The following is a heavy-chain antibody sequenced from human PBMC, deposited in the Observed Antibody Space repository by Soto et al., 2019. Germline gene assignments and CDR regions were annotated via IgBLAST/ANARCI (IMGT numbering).Heavy chain of an antibody. J-gene: IGHJ5*02. Sequence: LSLTCTVSGGSISSYYWSWIRQPPGKGLEWIGYIYYSGSTNYNPSLKSRVTISVDTSKNQFSLKLSSVTAADTAVYYCARDRSVAVAGTNWFDPWGQGTLVTVSS. V-gene: IGHV4-59*01. CDR1: GGSISSYY. D-gene: IGHD6-19*01. CDR3: ARDRSVAVAGTNWFDP. CDR2: IYYSGST.